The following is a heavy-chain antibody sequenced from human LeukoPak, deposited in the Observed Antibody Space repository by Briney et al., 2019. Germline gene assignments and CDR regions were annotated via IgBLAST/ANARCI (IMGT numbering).Heavy chain of an antibody. CDR2: IYYSGST. CDR1: GGSTSSYY. CDR3: ARDVFRSKGYFDY. V-gene: IGHV4-59*01. D-gene: IGHD3-3*01. Sequence: SETLSLTCTVSGGSTSSYYWSWIRQPPGKGLEWIGYIYYSGSTNYNPSLKSRVTISVDTSKNQFSLKLSSVTAADTAVYYCARDVFRSKGYFDYWGQGTLVTVSS. J-gene: IGHJ4*02.